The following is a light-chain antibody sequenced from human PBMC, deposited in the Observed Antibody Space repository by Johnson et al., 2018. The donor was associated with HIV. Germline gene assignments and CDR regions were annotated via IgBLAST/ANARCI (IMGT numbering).Light chain of an antibody. CDR2: DNN. Sequence: QSVLKQPPSVSAAPGQKVTISCSGSNTNIGDDFVSWYQQLPGKAPRLLIYDNNKRPSGIPDRFSGSKSGTSATLGITGLQTGDEADYYCVGWYSSLSGYVFGTGTTVTVL. J-gene: IGLJ1*01. CDR1: NTNIGDDF. V-gene: IGLV1-51*01. CDR3: VGWYSSLSGYV.